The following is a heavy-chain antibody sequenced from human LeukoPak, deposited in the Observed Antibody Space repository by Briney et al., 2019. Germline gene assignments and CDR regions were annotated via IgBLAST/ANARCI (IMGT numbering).Heavy chain of an antibody. D-gene: IGHD3-10*01. CDR2: ISYDGSNK. Sequence: GGSLRLSCAASGFTFSSYAMHWVRQAPGKGLEWGAVISYDGSNKYYADSVKGRFTISRDNSTNTLYLQMNSLRAEDTAVYYCAKLKDVLLWFGEFDCSGQGTLVTVSS. CDR1: GFTFSSYA. V-gene: IGHV3-30*04. J-gene: IGHJ4*02. CDR3: AKLKDVLLWFGEFDC.